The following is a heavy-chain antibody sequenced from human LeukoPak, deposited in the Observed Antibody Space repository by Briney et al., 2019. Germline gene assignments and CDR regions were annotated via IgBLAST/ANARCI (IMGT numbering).Heavy chain of an antibody. CDR1: GFKFCNYP. CDR3: AKEPFSSGPLHAFDI. J-gene: IGHJ3*02. Sequence: RGSLKLSCSAFGFKFCNYPMRLVRPAPGKGLEGVSAIRCSGGSTYYADSVQGRFTNSRHNSKQPLVPQMDRPRAEGNALDFLAKEPFSSGPLHAFDIWGQGTMVTVSS. D-gene: IGHD3-22*01. CDR2: IRCSGGST. V-gene: IGHV3-23*01.